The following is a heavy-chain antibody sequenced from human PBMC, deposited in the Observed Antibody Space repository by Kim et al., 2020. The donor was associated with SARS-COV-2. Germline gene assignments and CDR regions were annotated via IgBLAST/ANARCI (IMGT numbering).Heavy chain of an antibody. CDR3: ARALRPPIAVAGDYYFDY. Sequence: GGSLRLSCAASGFTVSSNYMSWVRQAPGKGLEWVSVIYSGGSTYYADSVKGRFTISRDNSKNTLYLQMNSLRAEDTAVYYCARALRPPIAVAGDYYFDYWGQGTLVTVSS. D-gene: IGHD6-19*01. CDR2: IYSGGST. V-gene: IGHV3-53*01. J-gene: IGHJ4*02. CDR1: GFTVSSNY.